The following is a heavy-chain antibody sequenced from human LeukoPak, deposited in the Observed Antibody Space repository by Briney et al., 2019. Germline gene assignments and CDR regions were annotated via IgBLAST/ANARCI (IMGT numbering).Heavy chain of an antibody. D-gene: IGHD6-13*01. Sequence: SETLSLTCAVYGGSFSGYYWSWIRQPPGKGLEWIGEINHSGSTNYNPSLKSRVTISVDTSKNQFSLKLSSVTAADTAVYYCARKAKAAARKGRFDPWGQGTLLTVSS. J-gene: IGHJ5*02. CDR1: GGSFSGYY. CDR3: ARKAKAAARKGRFDP. V-gene: IGHV4-34*01. CDR2: INHSGST.